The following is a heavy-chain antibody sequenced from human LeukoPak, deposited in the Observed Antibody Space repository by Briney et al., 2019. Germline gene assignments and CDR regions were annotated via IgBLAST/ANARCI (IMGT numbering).Heavy chain of an antibody. J-gene: IGHJ4*02. D-gene: IGHD3-10*01. CDR3: AKAEGSGNQPFDY. Sequence: PGGSLRLSCAASGFTFSSYAMNWVRQAPGKGLEWVSFISAGGGTTYYADSVKGRFTISRDNSKNTLSLHMDSLRAEDTAVYHCAKAEGSGNQPFDYWGQGTLVTVSS. V-gene: IGHV3-23*01. CDR2: ISAGGGTT. CDR1: GFTFSSYA.